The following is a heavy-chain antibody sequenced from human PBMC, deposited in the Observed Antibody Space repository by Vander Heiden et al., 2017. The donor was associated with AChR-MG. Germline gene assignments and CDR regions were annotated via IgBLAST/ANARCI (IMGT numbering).Heavy chain of an antibody. V-gene: IGHV3-23*01. J-gene: IGHJ6*04. CDR2: ISGSGGST. Sequence: EVQLLESGGGLVQPGGSLRLSCAASGFTFSSYAMSWVRQAPGKGLEWVSAISGSGGSTYYADSVKGRFTISRDNSKNTLYLQMNSLRAEDTAVYYCAKDSEAKGPLNVLLWFGEAMDVWGKGTTVTVSS. D-gene: IGHD3-10*01. CDR1: GFTFSSYA. CDR3: AKDSEAKGPLNVLLWFGEAMDV.